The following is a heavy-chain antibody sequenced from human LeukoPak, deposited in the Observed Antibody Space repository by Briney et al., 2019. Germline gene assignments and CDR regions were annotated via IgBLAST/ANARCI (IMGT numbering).Heavy chain of an antibody. V-gene: IGHV3-23*01. D-gene: IGHD5-12*01. CDR3: AKVVATTRLGAFDY. CDR1: GFTFSSYA. CDR2: ISGNGGST. J-gene: IGHJ4*02. Sequence: GGSLRLSCAASGFTFSSYAMSWVRQAPGKGLEWVSAISGNGGSTYYADSVKGRFTISSDNSKNTLYLQMNSLRAEDTAVYYCAKVVATTRLGAFDYWGQGTLVTVSS.